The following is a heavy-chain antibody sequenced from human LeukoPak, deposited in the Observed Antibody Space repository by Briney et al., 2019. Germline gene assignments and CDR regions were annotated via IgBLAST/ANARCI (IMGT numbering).Heavy chain of an antibody. D-gene: IGHD3-10*01. V-gene: IGHV3-9*01. CDR2: ISWNSGSI. J-gene: IGHJ4*02. CDR1: GFTFDDHG. Sequence: PGGSLRLSCAASGFTFDDHGMHWVRQAPGKGWEWVSGISWNSGSIVYADSVKGRFTISRDNAKNSLYLQMNSLRPEDTALYYCARAWDITMVRGVDFWGQGTLVTVSS. CDR3: ARAWDITMVRGVDF.